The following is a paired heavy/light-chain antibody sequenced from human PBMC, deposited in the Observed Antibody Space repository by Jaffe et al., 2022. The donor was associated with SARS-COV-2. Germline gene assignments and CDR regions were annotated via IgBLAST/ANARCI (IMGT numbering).Heavy chain of an antibody. CDR3: AKLLPTGTTLAPADY. CDR2: ISYDGSDK. J-gene: IGHJ4*02. CDR1: GFGFSSYG. D-gene: IGHD1-1*01. Sequence: QVQLVQSGGGVVQPGRSLRLSCAVSGFGFSSYGMHWVRQAPGKGLEWVAIISYDGSDKFYADSVKGRFTVSRDSSKNTLHLQMDSLRGEDTAVYYCAKLLPTGTTLAPADYWGQGTLVLVSS. V-gene: IGHV3-30*18.
Light chain of an antibody. Sequence: EIVLTQSPGTLYLSPGEGATLSCRASQTVSWSYIAWYQQKRGQAPRLLIYGASTRATGIPDRFSGGGSGTDFTLTIRRLEPEDFAVYFCQHYGGLSLLTFGGGTTVEL. CDR3: QHYGGLSLLT. CDR1: QTVSWSY. J-gene: IGKJ4*01. V-gene: IGKV3-20*01. CDR2: GAS.